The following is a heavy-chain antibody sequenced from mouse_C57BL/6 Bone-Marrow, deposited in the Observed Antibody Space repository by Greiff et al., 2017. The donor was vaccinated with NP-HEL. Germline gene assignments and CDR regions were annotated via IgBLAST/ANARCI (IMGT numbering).Heavy chain of an antibody. D-gene: IGHD2-10*02. CDR3: ARGVLDLDY. V-gene: IGHV3-6*01. J-gene: IGHJ2*01. CDR2: ISYDGSN. Sequence: EVKLEESGPGLVKPSQSLSLTCSVTGYSITSGYYWNWIRQFPGNKLEWMGYISYDGSNNYNPSLKNRISITRDTSKNQFFLKLNSVTTEDTATYYCARGVLDLDYWGQGTTLTVSS. CDR1: GYSITSGYY.